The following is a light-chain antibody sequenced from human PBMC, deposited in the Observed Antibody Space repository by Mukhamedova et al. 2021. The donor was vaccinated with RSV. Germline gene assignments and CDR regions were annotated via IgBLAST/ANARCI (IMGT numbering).Light chain of an antibody. Sequence: GERATLSCRASQSVSSSYLAWYQQKPGQAPRLLIYGASSRATGIPDRFSGSGSGTDFTLTISRLEPEDFAVYYCQQYNNWPPWT. CDR2: GAS. CDR3: QQYNNWPPWT. V-gene: IGKV3-20*01. J-gene: IGKJ1*01. CDR1: QSVSSSY.